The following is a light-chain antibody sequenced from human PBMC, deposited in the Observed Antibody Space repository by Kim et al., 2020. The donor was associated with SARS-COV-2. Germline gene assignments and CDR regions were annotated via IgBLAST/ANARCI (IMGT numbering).Light chain of an antibody. J-gene: IGKJ4*01. CDR3: QQYDDWPLP. V-gene: IGKV3-15*01. CDR2: AAS. CDR1: QIVRSK. Sequence: LSPGERATLSCRASQIVRSKLAWYQQKPGQAPSFLIYAASTRATGVPARFSGSGSGTEFTLTISSLQPEDFAVYYCQQYDDWPLPFGGGTKVEIK.